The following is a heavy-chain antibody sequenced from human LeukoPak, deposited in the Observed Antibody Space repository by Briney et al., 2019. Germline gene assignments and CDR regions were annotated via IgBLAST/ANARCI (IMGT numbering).Heavy chain of an antibody. D-gene: IGHD2-2*01. J-gene: IGHJ5*02. CDR2: ISAYDGNT. V-gene: IGHV1-18*01. CDR3: ARTCPMMFCSSSFFDP. CDR1: GYTFSSFG. Sequence: GASLNVSCTTSGYTFSSFGVTWVRQAPGQGLEWVGWISAYDGNTNYAPKFQGRVAMTTDTSTNTAYMELRSLRSDDTAIYYCARTCPMMFCSSSFFDPWGQGTLVTVSS.